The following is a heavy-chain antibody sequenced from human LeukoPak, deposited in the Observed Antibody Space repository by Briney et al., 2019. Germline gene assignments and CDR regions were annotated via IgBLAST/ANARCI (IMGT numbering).Heavy chain of an antibody. CDR2: ISYDGSNK. V-gene: IGHV3-30*03. J-gene: IGHJ4*02. D-gene: IGHD3-22*01. Sequence: GGSLRLSCAASGFTFSSYGMHWVRQAPGKGLEWVAVISYDGSNKYYADSVKGRFTISRDNSKNTLYLQMNSLRAEDTAVYYCAREVVGYYDSSGYYDYWGQGTLVTVSS. CDR1: GFTFSSYG. CDR3: AREVVGYYDSSGYYDY.